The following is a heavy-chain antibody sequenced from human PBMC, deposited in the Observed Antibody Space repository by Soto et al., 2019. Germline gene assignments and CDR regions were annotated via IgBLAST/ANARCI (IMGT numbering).Heavy chain of an antibody. J-gene: IGHJ6*02. CDR1: GGSFSGYY. CDR3: ARGPTPLRYFDWLGSYYYGMDV. CDR2: INHSGST. V-gene: IGHV4-34*01. D-gene: IGHD3-9*01. Sequence: SETLSLTCAVYGGSFSGYYWSWIRQPPGKGLEWIGEINHSGSTNYNPSLKSRVTISVDTSRNQFSLKLSSVTAADTAVYYCARGPTPLRYFDWLGSYYYGMDVWGQGTTVTVSS.